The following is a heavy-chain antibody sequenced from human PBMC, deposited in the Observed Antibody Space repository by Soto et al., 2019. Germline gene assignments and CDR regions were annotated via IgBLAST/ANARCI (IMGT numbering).Heavy chain of an antibody. Sequence: PSETLSLTCTVSGGSISSGSYYWGWIRQPPGKGLEWIGSIYYSGSTYYNPSLKSRVTISVDTSKNQFSLKLNSVTAADTAAYYCARHPERIAQIGWFDPWGQGTLVTVSS. CDR3: ARHPERIAQIGWFDP. CDR1: GGSISSGSYY. J-gene: IGHJ5*02. CDR2: IYYSGST. V-gene: IGHV4-39*01. D-gene: IGHD6-13*01.